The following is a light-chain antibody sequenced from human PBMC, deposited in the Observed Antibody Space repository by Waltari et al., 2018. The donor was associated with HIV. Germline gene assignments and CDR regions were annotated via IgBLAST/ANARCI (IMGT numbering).Light chain of an antibody. CDR3: MPATHWPHT. Sequence: VVMHVSPGHLAVTLGQSASLSGRSTQSLLYIDGHTYLNWFHQRPGQSPRRLFFKVSNRDSGVPPRFSASGSETEFTLRISRVEAEDVGTYYCMPATHWPHTSGQGTKLEIQ. V-gene: IGKV2-30*01. J-gene: IGKJ2*01. CDR2: KVS. CDR1: QSLLYIDGHTY.